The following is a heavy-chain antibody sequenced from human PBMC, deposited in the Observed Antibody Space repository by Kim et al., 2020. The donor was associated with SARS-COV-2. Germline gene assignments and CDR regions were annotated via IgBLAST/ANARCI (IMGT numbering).Heavy chain of an antibody. Sequence: GGSLRLSCAASGFTVSSNYMSWVRQAPGKGLEWVSVIYSSSSTYYADSVKGRFTISRDNSKNTLYLQMNSLRADDTAVYYCARGRVAAAGHWYFDLWGRGTLVTVSS. J-gene: IGHJ2*01. CDR3: ARGRVAAAGHWYFDL. D-gene: IGHD6-13*01. CDR2: IYSSSST. V-gene: IGHV3-53*01. CDR1: GFTVSSNY.